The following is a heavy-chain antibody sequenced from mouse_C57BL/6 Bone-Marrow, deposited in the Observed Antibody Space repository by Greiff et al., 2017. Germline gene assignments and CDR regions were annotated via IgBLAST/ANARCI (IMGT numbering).Heavy chain of an antibody. Sequence: ESGPGLVKPSQSLSLTCSVTGYSITSGYYWNWIRQIPGNKLEWMGYISYDGSNNYNPSLKNRISITRATSKNQFFLKLNAVTTEDTATYYCARGDGVFAYWGQGTLVTVSA. CDR3: ARGDGVFAY. V-gene: IGHV3-6*01. CDR1: GYSITSGYY. J-gene: IGHJ3*01. CDR2: ISYDGSN.